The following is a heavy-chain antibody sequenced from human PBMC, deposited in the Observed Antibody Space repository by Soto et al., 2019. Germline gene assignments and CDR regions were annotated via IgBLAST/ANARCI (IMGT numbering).Heavy chain of an antibody. CDR2: IHSTGST. D-gene: IGHD1-1*01. V-gene: IGHV4-31*02. J-gene: IGHJ4*02. Sequence: WTWIRQHPVKDLEWIGYIHSTGSTHYNPSLNSRVTMSRDTSKNQFSLRLDSVTAADTAVYFCVRGTPLDYWGRGTLVTVSS. CDR3: VRGTPLDY.